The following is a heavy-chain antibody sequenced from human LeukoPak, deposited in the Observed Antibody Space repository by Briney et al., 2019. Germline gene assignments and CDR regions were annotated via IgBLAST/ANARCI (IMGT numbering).Heavy chain of an antibody. Sequence: SGGSLRLSCAASGFTSSNYDMHWVRQSPGKGLEWLSLIWSDGKIEQYAASVEGRITISRDNSKNTVYLQMNSLRGEDTAVYYCAKDPGTATRGFHMDVWGKGTRVTVSS. CDR1: GFTSSNYD. V-gene: IGHV3-30*02. CDR3: AKDPGTATRGFHMDV. CDR2: IWSDGKIE. D-gene: IGHD6-13*01. J-gene: IGHJ6*03.